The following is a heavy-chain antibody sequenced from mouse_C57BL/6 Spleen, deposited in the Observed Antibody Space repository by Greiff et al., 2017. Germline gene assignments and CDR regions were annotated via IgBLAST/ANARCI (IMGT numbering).Heavy chain of an antibody. Sequence: EVQLQQSGPELVKPGASVKIPCKASGYTFTDYNMDWVKQSHGKSLEWIGDVTPNNGGTIYNQKFKGKATLTVDKYSSTADMELRRRTSEDTAVYYCARDLDYWGQGTTLTVSS. CDR2: VTPNNGGT. CDR3: ARDLDY. J-gene: IGHJ2*01. CDR1: GYTFTDYN. V-gene: IGHV1-18*01.